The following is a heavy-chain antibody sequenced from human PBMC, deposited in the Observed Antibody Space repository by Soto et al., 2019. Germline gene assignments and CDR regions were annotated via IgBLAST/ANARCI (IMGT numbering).Heavy chain of an antibody. V-gene: IGHV3-33*01. CDR2: IWYDGSNK. D-gene: IGHD3-16*01. CDR1: GFTFSSYG. Sequence: GGSLRLSCAASGFTFSSYGMHWVRQAPGKGLEWVAVIWYDGSNKYYADSVKGRFTISRDNSKNTLYLQMNSLRAEDTAVYYCARDGASAPRHAFDIWGQGTMVTVSS. J-gene: IGHJ3*02. CDR3: ARDGASAPRHAFDI.